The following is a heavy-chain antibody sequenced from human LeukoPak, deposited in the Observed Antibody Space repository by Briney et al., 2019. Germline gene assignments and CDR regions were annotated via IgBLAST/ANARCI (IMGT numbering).Heavy chain of an antibody. CDR3: AVPRSTAYD. J-gene: IGHJ4*02. CDR1: GFTSDDYT. CDR2: ISWDGGST. D-gene: IGHD4-17*01. Sequence: HPGGSLRLSCAASGFTSDDYTMHWVRQAPGKGLEWVSLISWDGGSTYYADSVKGRFTISRDNSKNSLYLQMNSLRTEDTALYYCAVPRSTAYDWGQGTLVTVSS. V-gene: IGHV3-43*01.